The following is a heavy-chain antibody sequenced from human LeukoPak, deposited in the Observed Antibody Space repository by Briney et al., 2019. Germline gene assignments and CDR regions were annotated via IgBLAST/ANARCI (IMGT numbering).Heavy chain of an antibody. CDR1: GFTFDDYA. CDR2: ISGDGGST. CDR3: ASSSGSSGWASFDY. J-gene: IGHJ4*02. D-gene: IGHD6-19*01. Sequence: GGSLRLSCAASGFTFDDYAMHWVRQAPGKGLEWVSLISGDGGSTYYADSVKGRFTISRDNSKNSLYLQMNSLRTEDTALYYCASSSGSSGWASFDYWGQGTLVTVSS. V-gene: IGHV3-43*02.